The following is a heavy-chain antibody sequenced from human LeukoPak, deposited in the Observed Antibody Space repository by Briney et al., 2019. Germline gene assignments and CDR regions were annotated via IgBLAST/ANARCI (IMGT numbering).Heavy chain of an antibody. CDR1: GSTFSSYS. CDR2: ISSSSSYI. J-gene: IGHJ4*02. D-gene: IGHD6-19*01. CDR3: ASGYSSGWAFDY. Sequence: GGSLRLSCAAAGSTFSSYSMNWARQAPGKGLEWVSSISSSSSYIYYADSVKGRFTISRDNAKNSLYLQMNSLRAEDTAVYYCASGYSSGWAFDYWGQGTLVTVSS. V-gene: IGHV3-21*01.